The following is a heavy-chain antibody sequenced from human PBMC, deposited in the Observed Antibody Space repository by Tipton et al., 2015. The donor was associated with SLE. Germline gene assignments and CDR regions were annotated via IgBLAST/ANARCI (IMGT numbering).Heavy chain of an antibody. CDR2: IYSATNT. Sequence: SLRLSCAASGLIVSDNYMGWVRQAPGKGLEWVSFIYSATNTNYADSVKGRFTISRDSSKNTLYLQMNSLRAEDTAVYYCEGDYWGQGTLVTVSS. J-gene: IGHJ4*02. CDR1: GLIVSDNY. CDR3: EGDY. V-gene: IGHV3-66*01.